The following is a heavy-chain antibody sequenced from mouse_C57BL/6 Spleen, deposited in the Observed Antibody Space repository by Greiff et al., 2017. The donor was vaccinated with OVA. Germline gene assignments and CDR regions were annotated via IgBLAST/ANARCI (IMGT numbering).Heavy chain of an antibody. V-gene: IGHV1-55*01. J-gene: IGHJ4*01. D-gene: IGHD2-2*01. CDR1: GYTFTSYW. CDR3: ARSTTMVTTGAMDY. Sequence: QVQLQQPGAELVKPGASVKMSCKASGYTFTSYWITWVKQRPGQGLEWIGDIYPGSGSTNYNEKFKRKATLTVDTSSSTAYMQLSSLTSEDYAVYYCARSTTMVTTGAMDYWGQGTSVTVSS. CDR2: IYPGSGST.